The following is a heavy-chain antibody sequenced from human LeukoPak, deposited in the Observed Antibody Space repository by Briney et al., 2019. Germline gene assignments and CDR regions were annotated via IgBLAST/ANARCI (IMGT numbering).Heavy chain of an antibody. CDR3: AKGSAGDYYGSGSSFDY. CDR1: GFTFDDYD. Sequence: GGSLRLSCAASGFTFDDYDMHWVRQAPGKGLEWVSGISWNSGSIVYADSVKGRFTISRDNAKNSLYLQMNSLRAEDMALYYCAKGSAGDYYGSGSSFDYWGQGTLVTVSS. V-gene: IGHV3-9*03. D-gene: IGHD3-10*01. CDR2: ISWNSGSI. J-gene: IGHJ4*02.